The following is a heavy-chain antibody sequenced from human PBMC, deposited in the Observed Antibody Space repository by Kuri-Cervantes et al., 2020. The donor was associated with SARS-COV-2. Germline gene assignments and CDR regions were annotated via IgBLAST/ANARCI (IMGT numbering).Heavy chain of an antibody. V-gene: IGHV3-74*01. CDR1: GFTFSSYA. Sequence: GGSLRLSCAASGFTFSSYAMHWVRQAPGKGLVWVSRINSDGSSTSYADSVKGRFTISRDNAKNTLYLQMNSLRAEDTAVYYCARGRWGGATDYWGQGTLVTVSS. J-gene: IGHJ4*02. CDR2: INSDGSST. CDR3: ARGRWGGATDY. D-gene: IGHD1-26*01.